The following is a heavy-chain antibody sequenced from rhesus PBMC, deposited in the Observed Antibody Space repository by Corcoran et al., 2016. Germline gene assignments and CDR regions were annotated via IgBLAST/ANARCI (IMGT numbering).Heavy chain of an antibody. CDR1: GNTFTSYC. CDR3: AKDLRVIHSFDY. V-gene: IGHV5-20*01. D-gene: IGHD3-22*01. CDR2: IDPSDSEP. Sequence: EVQLVQSGAEVKRPGEALKIACKTVGNTFTSYCVTWVRKMPGKGLECMGAIDPSDSEPSDTPSFHGQVTISADKSISTAYLQWSRLKASDTATYYCAKDLRVIHSFDYWGQGVLVTVSS. J-gene: IGHJ4*01.